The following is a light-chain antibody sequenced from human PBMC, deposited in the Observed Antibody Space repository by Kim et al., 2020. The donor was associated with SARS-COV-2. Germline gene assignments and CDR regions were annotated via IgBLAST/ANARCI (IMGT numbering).Light chain of an antibody. CDR3: SSRSSSSTRV. CDR1: NSDVGGDNC. CDR2: AVS. J-gene: IGLJ3*02. V-gene: IGLV2-14*03. Sequence: GQAITMSYTGTNSDVGGDNCVSCYQHHPGKAPKDMIYAVSNRPSGVSNRFSGSKSGNTASLTISGLQAEDEADYYCSSRSSSSTRVFGGGTQLTVL.